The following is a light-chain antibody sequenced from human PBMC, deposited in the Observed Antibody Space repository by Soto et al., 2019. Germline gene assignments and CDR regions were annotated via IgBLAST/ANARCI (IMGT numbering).Light chain of an antibody. J-gene: IGLJ3*02. V-gene: IGLV2-11*01. CDR1: ISDVGGYDY. Sequence: QSALTQPRSVSGSPGQSVTISCTGTISDVGGYDYVSWYQQCPGKAPKFMIYEVSKRPSGVPDRFSGSKSGNTASLTISGLQAEDEADYYCSSYTSSSTLVFGGGTKVTVL. CDR2: EVS. CDR3: SSYTSSSTLV.